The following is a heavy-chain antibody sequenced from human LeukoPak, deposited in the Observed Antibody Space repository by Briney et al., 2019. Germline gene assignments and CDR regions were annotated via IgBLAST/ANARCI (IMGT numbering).Heavy chain of an antibody. CDR1: GGTFSSYA. V-gene: IGHV1-69*05. Sequence: SVKVSCKASGGTFSSYAISWVRQAPGQGLEWMGGIIPIFGTANYAQKFQGRVTITTDESTSTAYMEPSSLRSEDTAVYYCARSSPTITIFGVVIPEYYFDYWGQGTLVTVSS. D-gene: IGHD3-3*01. CDR2: IIPIFGTA. CDR3: ARSSPTITIFGVVIPEYYFDY. J-gene: IGHJ4*02.